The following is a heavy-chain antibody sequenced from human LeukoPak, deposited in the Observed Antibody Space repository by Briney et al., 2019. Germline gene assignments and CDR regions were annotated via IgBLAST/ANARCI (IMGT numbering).Heavy chain of an antibody. CDR1: GGSISSSSYY. CDR3: ASLYGSGSYSYY. Sequence: SETLSLTCTVSGGSISSSSYYWGWIRQPPGKGLEWIGSIYYSGSTYYNPSLKSRVTISVDTSKNQFSLKLSSVTAADTAVYYCASLYGSGSYSYYWGQGTLVTVSS. D-gene: IGHD3-10*01. J-gene: IGHJ4*02. V-gene: IGHV4-39*01. CDR2: IYYSGST.